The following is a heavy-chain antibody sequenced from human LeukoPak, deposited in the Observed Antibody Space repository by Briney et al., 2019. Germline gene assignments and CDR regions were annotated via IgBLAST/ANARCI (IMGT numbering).Heavy chain of an antibody. J-gene: IGHJ4*02. D-gene: IGHD7-27*01. CDR2: INSDGSST. CDR1: RFTFSTYW. CDR3: GRDLAWGAFDY. Sequence: GGSLRLSCAASRFTFSTYWMHWVRQAPGKGLVWVSRINSDGSSTGYADSVKGRFTISRDNAKNTLYLRMNSLRVEDTAVYYCGRDLAWGAFDYWGQGTLVTVSS. V-gene: IGHV3-74*01.